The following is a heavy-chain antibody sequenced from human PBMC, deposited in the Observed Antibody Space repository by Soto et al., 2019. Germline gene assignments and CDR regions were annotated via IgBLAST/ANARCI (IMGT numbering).Heavy chain of an antibody. CDR2: IYPGDPDT. D-gene: IGHD3-9*01. CDR3: ARLDYDILTGYSYYGMDV. V-gene: IGHV5-51*01. Sequence: PVESLKVSCKGSGYSCTSYWIGWVRQMPGKGLEWMGIIYPGDPDTRYSPSFQGQVTISADKSISTAYLQWSSLKASDTAMYYCARLDYDILTGYSYYGMDVWGQGTTVTVSS. CDR1: GYSCTSYW. J-gene: IGHJ6*02.